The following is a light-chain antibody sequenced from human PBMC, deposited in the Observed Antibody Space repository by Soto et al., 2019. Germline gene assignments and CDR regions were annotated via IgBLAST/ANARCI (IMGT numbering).Light chain of an antibody. Sequence: EIVLTQSPGTLSFSPGERATLSCRASQSVSSSYLAWYPQKPGQAPRILIYGASSRATGIPDRFSGSGSGTDFTLTISRLEPEDFAVYYCQQYGSSPRTFGQGTKLEIK. CDR1: QSVSSSY. V-gene: IGKV3-20*01. CDR3: QQYGSSPRT. CDR2: GAS. J-gene: IGKJ2*01.